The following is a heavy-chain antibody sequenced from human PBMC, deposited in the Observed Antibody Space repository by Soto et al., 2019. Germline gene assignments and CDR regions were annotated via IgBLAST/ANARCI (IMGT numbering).Heavy chain of an antibody. CDR3: AKTWLGSSGYYYFDY. J-gene: IGHJ4*02. Sequence: EVQLLESGGGLVQPGGSLSLSCTASGFTFSSYAMSWVRQAPGKGLEWVSAISGSGGSTYYADSVKGRFTISRDNSKNTLYLQMNSLRAEDTAVYYCAKTWLGSSGYYYFDYWGQGTLVTVSS. V-gene: IGHV3-23*01. CDR2: ISGSGGST. CDR1: GFTFSSYA. D-gene: IGHD3-22*01.